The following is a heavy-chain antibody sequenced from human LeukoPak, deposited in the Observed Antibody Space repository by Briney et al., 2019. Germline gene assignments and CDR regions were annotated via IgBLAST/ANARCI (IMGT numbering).Heavy chain of an antibody. Sequence: VASVKVSCKAYGYTFTGHYMHWVRQAPGQGLEWMGWINPNSGGTNYAQKFQGRVTMTRDTSISTAYMELSRLRSDDTAVYYCARTIAAAGPLDYWGQGTLVTVSS. J-gene: IGHJ4*02. V-gene: IGHV1-2*02. D-gene: IGHD6-13*01. CDR1: GYTFTGHY. CDR2: INPNSGGT. CDR3: ARTIAAAGPLDY.